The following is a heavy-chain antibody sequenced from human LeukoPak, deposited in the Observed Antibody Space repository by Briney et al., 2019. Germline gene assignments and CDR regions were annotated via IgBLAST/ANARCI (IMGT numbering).Heavy chain of an antibody. CDR2: IYSGGST. CDR3: ASRVGVRGAYYFDY. Sequence: GGSLRLSCAASGFTVSSNYMSWARQARGKGLEWVSVIYSGGSTYYADFVKRRYTISRDNSKNTLDLQMNSLRDEDTAVYYCASRVGVRGAYYFDYWGQGTLVTVSS. J-gene: IGHJ4*02. D-gene: IGHD3-10*01. CDR1: GFTVSSNY. V-gene: IGHV3-53*01.